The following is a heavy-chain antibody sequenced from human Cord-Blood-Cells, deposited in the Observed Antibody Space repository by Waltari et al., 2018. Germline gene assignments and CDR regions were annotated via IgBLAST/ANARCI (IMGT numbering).Heavy chain of an antibody. Sequence: QVQLQQWGAGLLKPSETLSLTCAVYGGSFSGYYWSWIRQPPGKGLEWIGEINHSGSTNYNPSLKSRVTISVDTSKNQVSLKLSSVTAADTAVYYCARTVYSGSSFDYWGQGTLVTVSS. D-gene: IGHD1-26*01. J-gene: IGHJ4*02. V-gene: IGHV4-34*01. CDR1: GGSFSGYY. CDR3: ARTVYSGSSFDY. CDR2: INHSGST.